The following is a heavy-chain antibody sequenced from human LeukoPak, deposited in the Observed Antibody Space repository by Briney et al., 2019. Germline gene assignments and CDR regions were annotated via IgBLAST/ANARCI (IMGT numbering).Heavy chain of an antibody. J-gene: IGHJ4*02. D-gene: IGHD1-7*01. CDR3: ARVTGTTGLFDY. V-gene: IGHV3-33*01. Sequence: GGSLRLSCAASGFTFSSYGMRWVRQAPGKGLEWVAVIWYDGSNKYYADSVKGRFTISRDNSKNTLYLQMNSLRAEDTAVYYCARVTGTTGLFDYWGQGTLVTVSS. CDR2: IWYDGSNK. CDR1: GFTFSSYG.